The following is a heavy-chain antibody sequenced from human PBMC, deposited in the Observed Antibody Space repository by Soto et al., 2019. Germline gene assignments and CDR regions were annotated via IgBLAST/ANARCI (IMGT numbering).Heavy chain of an antibody. V-gene: IGHV3-23*01. D-gene: IGHD2-15*01. CDR3: AKGDCSGGRCYRGFDY. J-gene: IGHJ4*01. Sequence: VKGLEWVSGVSASGSITSYADSAKGRFTISRDNAKNTMFLQMNSLRAEDTAVYLCAKGDCSGGRCYRGFDYWG. CDR2: VSASGSIT.